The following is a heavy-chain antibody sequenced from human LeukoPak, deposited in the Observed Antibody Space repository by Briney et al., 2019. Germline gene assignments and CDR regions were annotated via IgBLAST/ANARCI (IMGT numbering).Heavy chain of an antibody. J-gene: IGHJ6*03. CDR3: AKTGEGRSGYYPHYYYYYYMDV. CDR1: GGTFSSYA. CDR2: IIPIFGTA. Sequence: SVKVSCKASGGTFSSYAISWVRQAPGQGLEWMGGIIPIFGTANYAQKFQGRVTITADESTSTAYMELSSLRSEDTAVYYCAKTGEGRSGYYPHYYYYYYMDVWGKGTTVTVSS. V-gene: IGHV1-69*13. D-gene: IGHD3-3*01.